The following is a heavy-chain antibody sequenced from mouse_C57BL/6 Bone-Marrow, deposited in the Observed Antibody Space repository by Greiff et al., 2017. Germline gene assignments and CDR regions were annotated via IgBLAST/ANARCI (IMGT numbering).Heavy chain of an antibody. J-gene: IGHJ3*01. CDR3: AKLFAY. V-gene: IGHV5-4*03. CDR1: GFTFSSYG. CDR2: ISDGGSYT. Sequence: EVKVVESGGDLVKPGGSLKLSCAASGFTFSSYGMSWVRQTPDKRLEWVATISDGGSYTYYPENVKGRFTISRYNAKNNLYLQMSHLKSEDTAMYYCAKLFAYWGQGTLVTVSA.